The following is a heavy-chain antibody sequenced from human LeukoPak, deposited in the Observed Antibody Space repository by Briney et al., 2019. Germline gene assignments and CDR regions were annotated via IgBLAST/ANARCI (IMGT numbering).Heavy chain of an antibody. J-gene: IGHJ6*03. D-gene: IGHD3-22*01. CDR1: GGSFSGYH. V-gene: IGHV4-34*01. CDR3: ARGRHDITMIVVVMTSVSYYLDV. CDR2: INPSGST. Sequence: SETLSLTCAVYGGSFSGYHWTWIRQSPGKGLEWIGDINPSGSTYYNPSLKSRLTISVNTSKNQFSLKLRSVTAADTAVYYCARGRHDITMIVVVMTSVSYYLDVWGKGTTVTVS.